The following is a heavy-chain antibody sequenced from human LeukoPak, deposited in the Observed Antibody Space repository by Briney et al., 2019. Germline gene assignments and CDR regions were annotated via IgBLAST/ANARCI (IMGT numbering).Heavy chain of an antibody. D-gene: IGHD3-22*01. Sequence: KTSETLSLTCTVSGGSISGYYWSWIRQPPGKGLEWIGYIYYSGSTNYNPSLKSRVTISVDTSKNQFSLKLSSVTAADTAVYYCARIAVNYYDSSGYYFDYWGQGTLVTVSS. CDR1: GGSISGYY. V-gene: IGHV4-59*01. CDR3: ARIAVNYYDSSGYYFDY. J-gene: IGHJ4*02. CDR2: IYYSGST.